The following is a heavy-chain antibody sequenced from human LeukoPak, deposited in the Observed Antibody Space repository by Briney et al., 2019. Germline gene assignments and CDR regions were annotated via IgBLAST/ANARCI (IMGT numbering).Heavy chain of an antibody. Sequence: GGSLRLSCAASGFTVSSNYMTWVRQAPGKGLEWVSAISGSGGSTYYADSVKGRFTISRDNSKNTLYLQMNSLRAEDTAVYYCAKEGGYGSGGAGDYWGQGTLVTVSS. CDR2: ISGSGGST. J-gene: IGHJ4*02. D-gene: IGHD3-10*01. CDR3: AKEGGYGSGGAGDY. CDR1: GFTVSSNY. V-gene: IGHV3-23*01.